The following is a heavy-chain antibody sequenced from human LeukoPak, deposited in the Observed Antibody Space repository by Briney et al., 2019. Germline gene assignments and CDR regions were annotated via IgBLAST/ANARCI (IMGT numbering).Heavy chain of an antibody. CDR2: IYYSGSP. CDR1: GGSISSYY. J-gene: IGHJ5*02. D-gene: IGHD3-22*01. V-gene: IGHV4-59*08. Sequence: SETLSLTCTVSGGSISSYYWSWIRQPPGKGLEWIGYIYYSGSPYYNPSLKSRVTISVDTSKNQFSLKLSSVTAADTAVYYCARRTVLPDYYDSRGRNWFDPWGQGTLVTVSS. CDR3: ARRTVLPDYYDSRGRNWFDP.